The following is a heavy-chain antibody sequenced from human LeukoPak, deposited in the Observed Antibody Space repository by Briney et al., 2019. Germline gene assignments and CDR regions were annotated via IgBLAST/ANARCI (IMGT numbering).Heavy chain of an antibody. D-gene: IGHD3-10*01. CDR1: GGSFSGYF. CDR2: INHNGIT. CDR3: AKGSGTQEFGY. Sequence: SETLSLTCAVYGGSFSGYFWSWVRQPPGKGLEWIGEINHNGITNYNPSLKSRVTISVDTSKNQFSLKLSSVTAADTAVYYCAKGSGTQEFGYWGQGTLVTVSS. J-gene: IGHJ4*02. V-gene: IGHV4-34*01.